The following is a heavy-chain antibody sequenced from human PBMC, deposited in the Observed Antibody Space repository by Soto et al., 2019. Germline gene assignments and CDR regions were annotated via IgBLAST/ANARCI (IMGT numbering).Heavy chain of an antibody. Sequence: SETLSLTCTVSDGSIINGMFYWSWIRQPPGKGLEWIGNAHFSGTTIYNPSLESRVTMSVDMSKNHFSLKLTSVTAADTAVYYCARYCSNSDCHHLYYFDSWGQGTLVSVYS. D-gene: IGHD2-2*01. CDR3: ARYCSNSDCHHLYYFDS. V-gene: IGHV4-61*03. CDR1: DGSIINGMFY. CDR2: AHFSGTT. J-gene: IGHJ4*02.